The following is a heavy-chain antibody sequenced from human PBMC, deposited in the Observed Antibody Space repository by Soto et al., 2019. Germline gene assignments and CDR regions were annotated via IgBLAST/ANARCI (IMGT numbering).Heavy chain of an antibody. Sequence: GGSLRLSCAASGFGFGGFAMNWVRPAPGKGLEWVSAIRATGDTQHYADSVKGRFTISRDNSKNILYLQMNGLRAEDTAVYYCAKENGILGANWGIFQSWGQGTLVTVSS. CDR3: AKENGILGANWGIFQS. CDR2: IRATGDTQ. J-gene: IGHJ5*02. CDR1: GFGFGGFA. V-gene: IGHV3-23*01. D-gene: IGHD7-27*01.